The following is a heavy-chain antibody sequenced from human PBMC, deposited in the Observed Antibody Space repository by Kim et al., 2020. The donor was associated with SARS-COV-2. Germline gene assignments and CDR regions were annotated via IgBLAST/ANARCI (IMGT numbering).Heavy chain of an antibody. CDR2: IIPIFGTA. V-gene: IGHV1-69*13. CDR3: ARVEMATITLTQTHDY. D-gene: IGHD5-12*01. CDR1: GGTFSSYV. Sequence: SVKVSCKASGGTFSSYVISWVRQAPGQGLEWMGGIIPIFGTANYAQKFQGRVTITADESTSTAYMELSSLRSEDTAVYYCARVEMATITLTQTHDYWGQGTLVTVSS. J-gene: IGHJ4*02.